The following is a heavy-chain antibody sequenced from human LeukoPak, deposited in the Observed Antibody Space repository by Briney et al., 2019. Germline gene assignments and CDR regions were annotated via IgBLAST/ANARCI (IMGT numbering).Heavy chain of an antibody. CDR2: IRYDGSNK. Sequence: GGSLRLSCAASGFTFGSYGMHWVRQAPGKGLEWVAFIRYDGSNKYYADSVKGRFTISRDNSKNTLYLQMNSLRAEDTAVYYCANKLFWYFDYWGQGTLVTVSS. J-gene: IGHJ4*02. CDR3: ANKLFWYFDY. D-gene: IGHD3-3*01. CDR1: GFTFGSYG. V-gene: IGHV3-30*02.